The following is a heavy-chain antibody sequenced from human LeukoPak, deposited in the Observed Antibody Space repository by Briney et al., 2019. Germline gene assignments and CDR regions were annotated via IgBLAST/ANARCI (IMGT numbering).Heavy chain of an antibody. CDR3: ARGRGSYRNNWFDP. V-gene: IGHV1-8*01. J-gene: IGHJ5*02. Sequence: ASVKVSCKASGYTFTSYDINWVRQATGQGLEWMGWMNPNSGNTGYAQKFQGRVTMTRNTSISTAYMELSSLRSEDTAVYYCARGRGSYRNNWFDPWGQGTLVTVPS. D-gene: IGHD1-26*01. CDR2: MNPNSGNT. CDR1: GYTFTSYD.